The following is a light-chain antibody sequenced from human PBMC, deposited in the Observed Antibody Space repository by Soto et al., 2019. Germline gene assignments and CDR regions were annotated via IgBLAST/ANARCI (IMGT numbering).Light chain of an antibody. Sequence: EIVLTQSPGTLSLSPGERATLSCRASQSVSSSYLAWYQKKPGQAHRLIIYGASSRANGIPDRFSGSGSGTDFTLTISRLETEDFAVYYCQQYGSSPPITFGQGTRLEIK. J-gene: IGKJ5*01. V-gene: IGKV3-20*01. CDR1: QSVSSSY. CDR2: GAS. CDR3: QQYGSSPPIT.